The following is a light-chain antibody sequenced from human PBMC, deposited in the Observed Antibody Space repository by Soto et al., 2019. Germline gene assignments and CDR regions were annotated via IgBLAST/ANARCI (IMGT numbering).Light chain of an antibody. CDR3: QQYGSSPRT. Sequence: EIVLTQSPGTLSLSPGDRATLSCRASQSVYNNFLAGYQQKPGQAPRVLIYGASSRATGIPDRFSGSGSGTDFTLTISRLEPEDFAVYYCQQYGSSPRTFGQGTKVEFK. CDR1: QSVYNNF. J-gene: IGKJ1*01. V-gene: IGKV3-20*01. CDR2: GAS.